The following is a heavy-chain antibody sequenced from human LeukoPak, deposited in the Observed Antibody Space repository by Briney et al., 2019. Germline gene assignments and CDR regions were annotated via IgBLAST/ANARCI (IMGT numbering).Heavy chain of an antibody. Sequence: PGGSLRLSCAASGFTFSSYSMNWVRQAPGKGLEWVSYISSSSSTIYYADSVKGRFTISRDNAENSLYLQMNSLRAEDTAVYYCARDSDILTGYYRAFDYWGQGTLVTVSS. CDR2: ISSSSSTI. CDR3: ARDSDILTGYYRAFDY. J-gene: IGHJ4*02. D-gene: IGHD3-9*01. CDR1: GFTFSSYS. V-gene: IGHV3-48*01.